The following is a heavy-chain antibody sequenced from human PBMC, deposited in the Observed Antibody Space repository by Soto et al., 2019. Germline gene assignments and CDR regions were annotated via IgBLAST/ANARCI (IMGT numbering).Heavy chain of an antibody. CDR3: AAGYTTGLDAFDI. J-gene: IGHJ3*02. Sequence: GESLKISCKGSGYNFANYWIGWVRQMPGKGLEWMGMIFPGDSDTKNSPSLQGQITTSVDKSDSSAYLQWRSLKASDTAMYYCAAGYTTGLDAFDIWGQGTMVTVSS. CDR2: IFPGDSDT. V-gene: IGHV5-51*01. CDR1: GYNFANYW. D-gene: IGHD6-13*01.